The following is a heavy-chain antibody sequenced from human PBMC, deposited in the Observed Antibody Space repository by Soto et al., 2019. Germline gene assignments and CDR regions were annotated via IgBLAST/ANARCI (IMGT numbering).Heavy chain of an antibody. CDR1: GGTFSSYA. J-gene: IGHJ6*02. CDR3: ASGPIVATIHQTYYYYGMDV. Sequence: ASVKVSCKASGGTFSSYAISWVRQAPGQGLEWMGGIIPIFGTANYAQKFQGRVTITADESTSTAYMELSSLRSEDTAVYYCASGPIVATIHQTYYYYGMDVWGQGTTVTVSS. V-gene: IGHV1-69*13. D-gene: IGHD5-12*01. CDR2: IIPIFGTA.